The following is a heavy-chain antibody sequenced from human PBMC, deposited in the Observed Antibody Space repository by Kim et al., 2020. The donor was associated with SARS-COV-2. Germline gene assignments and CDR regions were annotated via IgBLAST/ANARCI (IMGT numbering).Heavy chain of an antibody. D-gene: IGHD6-13*01. V-gene: IGHV3-23*01. CDR2: ISGSDDTT. CDR1: GFTFNNFA. Sequence: GGSLRLSCAASGFTFNNFAMTWVRQAPGKGLEWVSSISGSDDTTSYADSVKGRFTISRDNSENTIYLQMNNLRVDDTAIYYCAKGRSGVAAAALNYWGQGNLATVSS. J-gene: IGHJ4*02. CDR3: AKGRSGVAAAALNY.